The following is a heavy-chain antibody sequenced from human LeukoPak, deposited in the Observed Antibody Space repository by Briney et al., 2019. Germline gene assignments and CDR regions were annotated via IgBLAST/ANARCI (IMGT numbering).Heavy chain of an antibody. J-gene: IGHJ4*02. CDR3: ASAATLVGYDY. CDR2: IIPIFGTA. D-gene: IGHD3-22*01. Sequence: ASVKVSCKASGGTFSSYAISWVRQAPGQGLEWKGGIIPIFGTANYAQKFQGRVTITADESTSTAYMELSSLRSEDTAVYYCASAATLVGYDYWGQGTLVTVSS. CDR1: GGTFSSYA. V-gene: IGHV1-69*13.